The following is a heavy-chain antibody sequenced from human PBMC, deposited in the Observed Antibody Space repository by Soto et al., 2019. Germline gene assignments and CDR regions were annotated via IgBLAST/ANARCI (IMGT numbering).Heavy chain of an antibody. J-gene: IGHJ3*02. CDR3: ARAPKGKGTVVPPYAFDI. CDR1: GYAFTSYG. CDR2: ISVYNGNT. Sequence: ASVKVSCKASGYAFTSYGISWVRQAPGQGLEWMGWISVYNGNTNYAQKLQGRVTMTTDTSTSTAYMELRSLRSDDTAVYYCARAPKGKGTVVPPYAFDIWGQRTMVTLSS. V-gene: IGHV1-18*04. D-gene: IGHD2-15*01.